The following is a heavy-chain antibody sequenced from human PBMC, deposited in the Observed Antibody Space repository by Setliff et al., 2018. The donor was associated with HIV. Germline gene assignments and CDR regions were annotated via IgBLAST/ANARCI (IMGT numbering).Heavy chain of an antibody. V-gene: IGHV4-4*08. CDR2: IYTSGST. CDR3: ARDRMGKGGLDY. Sequence: TSETLSLTCTVSGGSISSYYWSWIRQPPGKGLEWIGYIYTSGSTNYNPSLKSRVTISVDTSKNQFSLKLSSVTAADTAVYYCARDRMGKGGLDYWGQGTLVTVSS. CDR1: GGSISSYY. D-gene: IGHD3-16*01. J-gene: IGHJ4*02.